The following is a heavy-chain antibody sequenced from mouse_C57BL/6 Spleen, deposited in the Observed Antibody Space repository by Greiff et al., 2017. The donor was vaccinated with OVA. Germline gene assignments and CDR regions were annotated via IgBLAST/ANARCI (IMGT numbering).Heavy chain of an antibody. Sequence: VKLMESGAELARPGASVKLSCKASGYTFTSYGISWVKQRTGQGLEWIGEIYPRSGNTYYNEKFKGKATLTADKSSSTAYMELRSLTSEDSAVYFCARVYDDYAMDYWGQGTSVTVSS. D-gene: IGHD2-12*01. V-gene: IGHV1-81*01. CDR1: GYTFTSYG. CDR3: ARVYDDYAMDY. CDR2: IYPRSGNT. J-gene: IGHJ4*01.